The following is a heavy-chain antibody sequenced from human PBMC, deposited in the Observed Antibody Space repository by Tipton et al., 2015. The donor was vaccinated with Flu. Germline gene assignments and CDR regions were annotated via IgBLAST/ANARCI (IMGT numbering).Heavy chain of an antibody. V-gene: IGHV4-59*01. CDR1: GASISSYY. D-gene: IGHD3-22*01. J-gene: IGHJ5*02. CDR2: IYYSGIT. CDR3: ARVGGDYRDTSGFIPWFDL. Sequence: TLSLTCTVSGASISSYYWSWIRQPPGKGLEWIGYIYYSGITNYNPSLKSRVTISVDTSKNQFSLRLSSVIAADTAVYYCARVGGDYRDTSGFIPWFDLWGQGTLVTVSS.